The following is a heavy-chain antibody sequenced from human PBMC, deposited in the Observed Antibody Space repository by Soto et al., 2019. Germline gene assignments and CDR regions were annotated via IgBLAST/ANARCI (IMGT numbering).Heavy chain of an antibody. V-gene: IGHV1-69*01. D-gene: IGHD3-10*01. CDR2: IIPIFGTP. CDR1: GGTFSSHV. J-gene: IGHJ4*02. CDR3: ARYLEFRDGNISHLDF. Sequence: QVQLVQSGAEVKKPGSSVKVSCKASGGTFSSHVFNWVRQAPGQVLEWMGGIIPIFGTPNYAQKFQGRVTITADESTSTVPMELNSLRSEDTAVYYFARYLEFRDGNISHLDFWVQGTLVTVSS.